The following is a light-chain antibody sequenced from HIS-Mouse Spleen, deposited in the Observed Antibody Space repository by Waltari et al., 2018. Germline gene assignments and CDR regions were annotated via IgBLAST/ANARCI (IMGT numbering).Light chain of an antibody. Sequence: SYELTQPPSVSVSPGQTARITCPGDALPKKQAYLYQQKSGQAPVLVIYEDSKRPSGIPERFSGSSSGTMATLTISGAQVEDEADYYCYSTDSSGNHWVFGGGTKLTVL. J-gene: IGLJ3*02. CDR1: ALPKKQ. V-gene: IGLV3-10*01. CDR3: YSTDSSGNHWV. CDR2: EDS.